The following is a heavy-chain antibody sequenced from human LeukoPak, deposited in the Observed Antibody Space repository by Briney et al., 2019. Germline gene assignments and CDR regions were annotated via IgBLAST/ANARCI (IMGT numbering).Heavy chain of an antibody. J-gene: IGHJ6*03. CDR2: IRYDGSNK. CDR3: AKGVTDNYYYYYMDV. Sequence: GGSLRLSCGASGFTFSSYGMHWVRQAPGKGLEWVAFIRYDGSNKYYADSVKGRFTISRDNSKNTLYLQMNSLRAEDTAVYYCAKGVTDNYYYYYMDVWGKGTTVTVSS. D-gene: IGHD2-21*02. V-gene: IGHV3-30*02. CDR1: GFTFSSYG.